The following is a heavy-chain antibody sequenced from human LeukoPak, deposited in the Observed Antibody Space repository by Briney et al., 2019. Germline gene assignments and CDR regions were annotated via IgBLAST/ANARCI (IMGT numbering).Heavy chain of an antibody. V-gene: IGHV3-30-3*01. J-gene: IGHJ4*02. CDR3: AKDNRAKSLDY. CDR2: ISYDGTKM. CDR1: GFSFSTHK. Sequence: GGSLRLSCAASGFSFSTHKMNWVRQAPGKGLEWVAVISYDGTKMYYADSAKGRFTISRDNSKNTLYLQMSSLRAEDTAVYYCAKDNRAKSLDYWGQGTLVTVSS.